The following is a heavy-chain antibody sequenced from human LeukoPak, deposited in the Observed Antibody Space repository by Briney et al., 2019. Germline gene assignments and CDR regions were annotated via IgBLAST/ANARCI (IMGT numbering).Heavy chain of an antibody. CDR3: AKRPSVRPDY. Sequence: GGSLRLSCAASGFTFSNYWMTWVRQAPGKGLEWVAHIKEDGGEKHYVDPVKGRFTISRDNAKNSLYLQMNSLRAEDTAVYYCAKRPSVRPDYWGQGTLVTVSS. D-gene: IGHD5/OR15-5a*01. CDR2: IKEDGGEK. V-gene: IGHV3-7*03. J-gene: IGHJ4*02. CDR1: GFTFSNYW.